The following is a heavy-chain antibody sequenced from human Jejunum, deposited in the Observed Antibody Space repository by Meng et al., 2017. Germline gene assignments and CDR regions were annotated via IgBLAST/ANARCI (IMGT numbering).Heavy chain of an antibody. CDR1: GFIFNDAW. CDR2: IKNKADGGTT. D-gene: IGHD3-10*01. V-gene: IGHV3-15*01. J-gene: IGHJ4*02. Sequence: GGSLRLSCAASGFIFNDAWMNWVRQAPGKGLQWVGRIKNKADGGTTNYPAPVKGSFSISRDDSSNTVFLQMSSLETADTAVYYYTTGGDYYGSGTYRGYWGQGTLVTVSS. CDR3: TTGGDYYGSGTYRGY.